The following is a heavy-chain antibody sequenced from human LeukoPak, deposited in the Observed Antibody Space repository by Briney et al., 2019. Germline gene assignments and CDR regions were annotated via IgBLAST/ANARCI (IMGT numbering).Heavy chain of an antibody. V-gene: IGHV3-23*01. J-gene: IGHJ4*02. D-gene: IGHD3-10*01. CDR3: AKIWHYGSGIPFDY. CDR1: GFTFSIYA. CDR2: NSGSGGTA. Sequence: PGGSLRLSCAASGFTFSIYAMSWVRQAPGKGVEWVSANSGSGGTAYYADSVKGRFTISRDNSKNTLYLQMNSLRAEDTAVYYCAKIWHYGSGIPFDYWGQGTLVTVSS.